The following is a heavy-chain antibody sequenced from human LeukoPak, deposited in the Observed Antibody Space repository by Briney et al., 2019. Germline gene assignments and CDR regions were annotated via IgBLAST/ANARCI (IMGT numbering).Heavy chain of an antibody. V-gene: IGHV1-2*02. CDR1: GGTFSSYA. CDR2: INPNSGGT. CDR3: ARDRGTEYYDILTGYYDY. Sequence: ASVKVSCKASGGTFSSYAISWVRQAPGQGLEWMGWINPNSGGTNYAQKFQGRVTMTRDTSISTAYMELSRLRSDDTAVYYCARDRGTEYYDILTGYYDYWGQGTLVTVSS. D-gene: IGHD3-9*01. J-gene: IGHJ4*02.